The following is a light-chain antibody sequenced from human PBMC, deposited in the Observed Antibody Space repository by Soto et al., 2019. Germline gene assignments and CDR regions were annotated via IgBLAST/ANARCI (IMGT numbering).Light chain of an antibody. CDR1: SSNIGSNY. V-gene: IGLV1-47*01. Sequence: HSVLTQPPSASGTPGQRVTISCSGSSSNIGSNYVYWYQQLPGTAPKLLIYRNNQRPSGVPDRFSGSKSGTSASLAISGLRSEDEADYYCAAWDASLSGHVFGTGTKVTVL. CDR3: AAWDASLSGHV. CDR2: RNN. J-gene: IGLJ1*01.